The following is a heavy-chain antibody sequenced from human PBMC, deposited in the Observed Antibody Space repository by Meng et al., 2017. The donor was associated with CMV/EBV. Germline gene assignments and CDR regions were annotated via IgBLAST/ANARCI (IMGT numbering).Heavy chain of an antibody. CDR1: GFTFSSYA. V-gene: IGHV3-23*01. CDR3: AKDRGITMIVVVINYFDY. D-gene: IGHD3-22*01. Sequence: GGSLRLSCAASGFTFSSYAMSWVRQAPGKGLEWVSAISGSGGSTYYADSVKGRFTISRDNSKNTLYLQMNSLRAEDTAVYYCAKDRGITMIVVVINYFDYWGRGTLVTVSS. CDR2: ISGSGGST. J-gene: IGHJ4*02.